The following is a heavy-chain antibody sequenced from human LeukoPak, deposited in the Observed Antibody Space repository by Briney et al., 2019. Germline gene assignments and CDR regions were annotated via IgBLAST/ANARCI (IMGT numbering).Heavy chain of an antibody. Sequence: GGSLRLSCAASGFTFDDYAMHWVRQAPGKGLEWVSGISWNSGSIGYADSVRGRFTISRDNAKNSLYLQMNSLRAEDTALYYCAKGSLSVIAVAANYYMDVWGKGTTVTVSS. V-gene: IGHV3-9*01. CDR2: ISWNSGSI. D-gene: IGHD6-19*01. CDR1: GFTFDDYA. J-gene: IGHJ6*03. CDR3: AKGSLSVIAVAANYYMDV.